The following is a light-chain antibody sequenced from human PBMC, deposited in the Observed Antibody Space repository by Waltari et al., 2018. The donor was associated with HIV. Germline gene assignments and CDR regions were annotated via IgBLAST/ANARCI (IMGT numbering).Light chain of an antibody. CDR2: GNS. J-gene: IGLJ2*01. V-gene: IGLV1-40*01. Sequence: QSVVTQPPSVSGAPGQRVTISCSGSSSNIGAEYDVHWYQQFPGTAPKLLLYGNSVRPSGVPDRFSGSKSVNTASLTVSGLQAEDEADYYCSSFAGTNSHVVFGGGTKLTVL. CDR3: SSFAGTNSHVV. CDR1: SSNIGAEYD.